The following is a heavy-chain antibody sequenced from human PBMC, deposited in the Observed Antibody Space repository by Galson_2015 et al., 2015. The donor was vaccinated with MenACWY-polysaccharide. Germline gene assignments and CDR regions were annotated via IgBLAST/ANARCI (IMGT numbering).Heavy chain of an antibody. CDR1: GWSFSNYY. D-gene: IGHD5-24*01. CDR2: THPSGSI. Sequence: ETLSLTCSVYGWSFSNYYWSWIRQPPGKGLEWIGETHPSGSIHYNPSLQSRVFMSLDSAKNEFSLRLNSMTAADTAMYYCARGQDPYKTGFWGQGTLVTVSS. J-gene: IGHJ4*02. V-gene: IGHV4-34*01. CDR3: ARGQDPYKTGF.